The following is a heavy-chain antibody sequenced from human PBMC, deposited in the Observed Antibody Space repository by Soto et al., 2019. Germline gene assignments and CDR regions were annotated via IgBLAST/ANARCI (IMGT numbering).Heavy chain of an antibody. D-gene: IGHD3-22*01. CDR2: IDPSDSYT. Sequence: PGESLKISCKGSGYSFTNYWISWVRQMPGKGLEWMGRIDPSDSYTNYSPSFQGHVTISADKSISTAYLQWSSLKASDTAMYYCARLYCYYDSSGYYSCYGMDVWGQGTTVTVSS. CDR1: GYSFTNYW. V-gene: IGHV5-10-1*01. CDR3: ARLYCYYDSSGYYSCYGMDV. J-gene: IGHJ6*02.